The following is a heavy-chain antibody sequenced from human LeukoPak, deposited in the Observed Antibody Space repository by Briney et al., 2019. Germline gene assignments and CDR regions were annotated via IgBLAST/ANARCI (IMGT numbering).Heavy chain of an antibody. CDR1: GFTFSSYG. J-gene: IGHJ6*03. CDR2: ISYDGSNK. Sequence: GGSLRLSCAASGFTFSSYGMHWVRQAPGKGLEWVAVISYDGSNKYYADSVKGRFTISRDNSKNTLYLQMNSLRAEDTAVYYCAKVVAVAGPLYYYYMDVWGKGTTVTISS. V-gene: IGHV3-30*18. CDR3: AKVVAVAGPLYYYYMDV. D-gene: IGHD6-19*01.